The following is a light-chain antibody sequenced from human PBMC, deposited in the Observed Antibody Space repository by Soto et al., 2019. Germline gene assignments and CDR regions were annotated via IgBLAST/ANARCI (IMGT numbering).Light chain of an antibody. CDR3: QQSYSTPIN. CDR2: AAS. CDR1: QSISSY. J-gene: IGKJ5*01. Sequence: IQMTQSPSSLSPSAGETVRLTLRASQSISSYLNWYQQKPGKAPNLLIYAASSLQSGVPSRFSGSGSGTDFTLTINSLHPEDFATYYCQQSYSTPINFGQGTQLEIK. V-gene: IGKV1-39*01.